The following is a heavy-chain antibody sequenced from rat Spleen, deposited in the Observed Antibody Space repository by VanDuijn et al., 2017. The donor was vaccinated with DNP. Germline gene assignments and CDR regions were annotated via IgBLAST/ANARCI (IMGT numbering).Heavy chain of an antibody. CDR2: IIYDGSRT. Sequence: EVQLVESGGGLVQPGRSLKLSCAASGFTFSDYYMAWVRQAPTKGLEWVATIIYDGSRTYYRDSVKGRFTVARDNAQTTIYLQRDSLKSEDTATYYLARHEDYSSYIYGFAYWGQGVMVTVSS. J-gene: IGHJ2*01. D-gene: IGHD1-2*01. CDR1: GFTFSDYY. V-gene: IGHV5-7*01. CDR3: ARHEDYSSYIYGFAY.